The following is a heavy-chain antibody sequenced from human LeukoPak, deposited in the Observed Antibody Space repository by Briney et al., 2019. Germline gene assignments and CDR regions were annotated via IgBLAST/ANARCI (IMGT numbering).Heavy chain of an antibody. J-gene: IGHJ6*02. Sequence: AGGSLRLSCAASGFTFSSYWMSWVRQAPGKGLEWVANIKQDGSEKYYVDSVKGRFTISRDNAKNSLYLQMSSLRAEDTAVYYCARVQSGGDCSSTSCHRAPPPYYYYGMDVWGQGTTVTVSS. CDR1: GFTFSSYW. D-gene: IGHD2-2*02. CDR2: IKQDGSEK. V-gene: IGHV3-7*01. CDR3: ARVQSGGDCSSTSCHRAPPPYYYYGMDV.